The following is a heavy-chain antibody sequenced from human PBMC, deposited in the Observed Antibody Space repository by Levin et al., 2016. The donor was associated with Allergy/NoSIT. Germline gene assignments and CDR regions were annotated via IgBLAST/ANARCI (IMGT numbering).Heavy chain of an antibody. CDR3: ACLGYCSGGSCHP. J-gene: IGHJ5*02. D-gene: IGHD2-15*01. Sequence: GGSLRLSCEASGFNFGSYWMHWVRQAPGKGLVWVSRINSDGSSTSYADSVKGRFTISRDNAKNTLYLQMNSLRVEDTAMYYCACLGYCSGGSCHPWGQGTLVTVSS. CDR1: GFNFGSYW. CDR2: INSDGSST. V-gene: IGHV3-74*01.